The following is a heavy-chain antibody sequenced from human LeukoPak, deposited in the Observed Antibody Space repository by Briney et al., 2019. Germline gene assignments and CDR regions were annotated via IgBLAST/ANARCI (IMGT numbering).Heavy chain of an antibody. J-gene: IGHJ4*02. D-gene: IGHD1-26*01. CDR3: ARRVGASDY. CDR2: IGYDGTKK. Sequence: PGGSLRLSCAASGFTFSTHGMHWVRQAPGKGLEWVAVIGYDGTKKYYADSVKGRFTISRDNSKNTLYLQMNSLRAEDTAVYYCARRVGASDYWGQGTLVTVSS. CDR1: GFTFSTHG. V-gene: IGHV3-33*01.